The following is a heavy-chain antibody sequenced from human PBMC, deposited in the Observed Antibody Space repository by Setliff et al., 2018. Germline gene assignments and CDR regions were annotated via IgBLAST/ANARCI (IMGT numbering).Heavy chain of an antibody. Sequence: ASVKVSCKVSGYTFTDYYMHWVQQAPGKGLEWMGLVDPEDGETIYAEKFQGRVTITADTSTDTAYMELSSLRSEGTAVYYCARDSYTAMVADAFDIWGQGTMVTVS. CDR1: GYTFTDYY. D-gene: IGHD5-18*01. CDR2: VDPEDGET. V-gene: IGHV1-69-2*01. J-gene: IGHJ3*02. CDR3: ARDSYTAMVADAFDI.